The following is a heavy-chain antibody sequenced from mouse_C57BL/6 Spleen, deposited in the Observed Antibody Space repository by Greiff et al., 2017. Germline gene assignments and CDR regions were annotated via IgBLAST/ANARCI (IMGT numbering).Heavy chain of an antibody. Sequence: VQLQESGAELAKPGASVKLSCKASGYTLTSYWMHWVKQRPGQGIDWIGSIIPSSGYPKYNQKFKDQATLTAAKSSSTAYMQLSSLTYEDSAVYYSATSPRGEYYSIDYWGQGTSVTVSS. V-gene: IGHV1-7*01. CDR3: ATSPRGEYYSIDY. J-gene: IGHJ4*01. D-gene: IGHD3-3*01. CDR1: GYTLTSYW. CDR2: IIPSSGYP.